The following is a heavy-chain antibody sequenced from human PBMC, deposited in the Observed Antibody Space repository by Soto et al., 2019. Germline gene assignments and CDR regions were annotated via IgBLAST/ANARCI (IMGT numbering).Heavy chain of an antibody. J-gene: IGHJ4*02. CDR1: GDLFNNYA. V-gene: IGHV1-69*01. CDR3: AASTSVAAAGYFKF. Sequence: QVQLVQSGAEVKEPGSSVKVSCKATGDLFNNYAFNWVRQAPGQGLEWRGRISPLFSTTNYAQKFQGRVAICADELTTIVYLKVSNLASEDKAMYYCAASTSVAAAGYFKFWGQGTLVTVSS. D-gene: IGHD6-13*01. CDR2: ISPLFSTT.